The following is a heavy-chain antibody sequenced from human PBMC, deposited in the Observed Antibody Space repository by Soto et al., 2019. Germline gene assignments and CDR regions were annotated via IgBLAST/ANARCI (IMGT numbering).Heavy chain of an antibody. Sequence: SVKVSCKASGGTFSSYAISWVRQAPGQGLEWMGGIILIFGTANYAQKFQGRVTITADESTSTAYMELSSLRSEDTAVYYCARGLTIFGVVITDYYYYGMDVWGQGTTVTVSS. CDR2: IILIFGTA. J-gene: IGHJ6*02. CDR3: ARGLTIFGVVITDYYYYGMDV. V-gene: IGHV1-69*13. D-gene: IGHD3-3*01. CDR1: GGTFSSYA.